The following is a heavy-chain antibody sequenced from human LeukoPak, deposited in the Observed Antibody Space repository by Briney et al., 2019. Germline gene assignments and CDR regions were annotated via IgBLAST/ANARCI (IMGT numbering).Heavy chain of an antibody. J-gene: IGHJ5*02. CDR3: ARDFGYSSQRGYNWFDP. V-gene: IGHV1-8*03. D-gene: IGHD6-19*01. Sequence: VSVKVSCKASGYTFTSYDINWVRQATGQGLEWMGWMNPNSGNTGYAQKFQGRVTITRNTSISTAYMELSSLRSEDTAVYYCARDFGYSSQRGYNWFDPWGQGTLVTVSS. CDR1: GYTFTSYD. CDR2: MNPNSGNT.